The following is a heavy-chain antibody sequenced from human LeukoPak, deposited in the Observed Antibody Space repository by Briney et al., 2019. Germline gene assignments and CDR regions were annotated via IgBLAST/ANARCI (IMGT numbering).Heavy chain of an antibody. J-gene: IGHJ6*02. Sequence: ASVKVSCKASGYTFTSYDIHWVRQATGQGLEWMGRVNPNRGDTDYAQKFQGRVTMTRDTSISAAYMELSSLRSEDTAVYYCARVNLRIAAAVPYYYYGMDVWGQGTTVTVSS. CDR1: GYTFTSYD. V-gene: IGHV1-8*01. D-gene: IGHD6-13*01. CDR2: VNPNRGDT. CDR3: ARVNLRIAAAVPYYYYGMDV.